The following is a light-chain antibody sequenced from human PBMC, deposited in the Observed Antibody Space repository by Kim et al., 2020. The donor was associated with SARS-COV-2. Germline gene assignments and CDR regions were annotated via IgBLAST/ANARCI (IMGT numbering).Light chain of an antibody. CDR3: ASWDDRLNGMV. CDR1: SSNIGSNI. Sequence: ELTQPPSVSGPPGQWVTIPCSGSSSNIGSNIVNWFQQLPGTAPQLLIYTNTKRPSGVPDRFSGSKSGTSASLAISGLQSEDEADYYCASWDDRLNGMVFGGGTQLTVL. V-gene: IGLV1-44*01. CDR2: TNT. J-gene: IGLJ3*02.